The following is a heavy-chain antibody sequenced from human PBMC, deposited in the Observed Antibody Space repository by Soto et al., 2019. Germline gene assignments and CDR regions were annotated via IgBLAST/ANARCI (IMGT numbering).Heavy chain of an antibody. V-gene: IGHV4-31*03. D-gene: IGHD6-19*01. Sequence: QVQLQESCPGLVKPSQTLSLTCTVSGGSISSSDYYWSWIRQHPGKGLEWIGYIYYSGRAYYNPSFSSRFTISAYTSKNPVSLKGPSVTAADPSVYYCAREVSPNSRGWYTVLVRWFDPWGQGTQVTVSS. CDR2: IYYSGRA. CDR1: GGSISSSDYY. CDR3: AREVSPNSRGWYTVLVRWFDP. J-gene: IGHJ5*02.